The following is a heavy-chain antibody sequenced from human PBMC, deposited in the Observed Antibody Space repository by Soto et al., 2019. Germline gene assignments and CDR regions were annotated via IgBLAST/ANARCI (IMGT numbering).Heavy chain of an antibody. J-gene: IGHJ4*02. V-gene: IGHV4-34*01. CDR3: ARTNIVVVPSSRFHRRGDYSFDS. D-gene: IGHD2-2*01. CDR2: INHRGSA. Sequence: QVQLQQWCAGLLKSSETLSLTCAVYGGSFSGYYWSWIRQHPGKGLEWLGEINHRGSANSTPSLMSRVILSVDTSQSRFSLQLSSVTAADTAVYYCARTNIVVVPSSRFHRRGDYSFDSWGRGTLVTVSS. CDR1: GGSFSGYY.